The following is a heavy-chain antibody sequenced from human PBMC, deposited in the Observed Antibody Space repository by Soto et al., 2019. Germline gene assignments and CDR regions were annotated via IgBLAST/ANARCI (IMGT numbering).Heavy chain of an antibody. J-gene: IGHJ6*02. V-gene: IGHV3-64*01. D-gene: IGHD2-15*01. CDR3: ARRTPFGYGLDV. CDR1: GVSFSSYG. CDR2: ITSRGGNT. Sequence: GGSLRLGCGACGVSFSSYGRHWVRQETGKGLEEVSVITSRGGNTDYASSVKGRFTISRDNSQNTLYLQMGSLRAEDIAVYYCARRTPFGYGLDVSAQPPTLTVSS.